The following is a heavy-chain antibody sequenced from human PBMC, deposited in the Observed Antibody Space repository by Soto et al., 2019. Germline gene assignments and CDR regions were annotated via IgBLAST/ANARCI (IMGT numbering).Heavy chain of an antibody. CDR3: VTGNQNFFDY. V-gene: IGHV3-33*01. CDR1: GFTFRTFG. D-gene: IGHD1-1*01. J-gene: IGHJ4*02. CDR2: IWNDGSKK. Sequence: QVLLVETGGGVVQPGRSLRLSCAASGFTFRTFGMHWVRQAPGKGPEWLSVIWNDGSKKFYAESVRGRFTISRDNSNNTLYLQMDSLRPEDTAVYYCVTGNQNFFDYWGQGTLVIVSS.